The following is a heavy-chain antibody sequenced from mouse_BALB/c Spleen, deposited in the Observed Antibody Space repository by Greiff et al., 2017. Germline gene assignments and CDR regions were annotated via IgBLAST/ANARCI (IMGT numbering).Heavy chain of an antibody. V-gene: IGHV5-17*02. Sequence: EVKLVESGGGLVQPGGSRKLSCAASGFTFSSFGMHWVRQAPEKGLEWVAYISSGSSTIYYADTVKGRFTISRDNPKNTLFLQMTSLRSEDTAMYYCARVYDGYPYYAMDYWGQGTSVTVSS. CDR3: ARVYDGYPYYAMDY. CDR1: GFTFSSFG. J-gene: IGHJ4*01. CDR2: ISSGSSTI. D-gene: IGHD2-3*01.